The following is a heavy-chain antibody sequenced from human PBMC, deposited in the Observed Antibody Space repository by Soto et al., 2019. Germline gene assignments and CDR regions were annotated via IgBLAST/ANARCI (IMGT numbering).Heavy chain of an antibody. D-gene: IGHD1-26*01. CDR3: VRVGVGIGNHFDS. V-gene: IGHV4-59*12. Sequence: ASETLSLTCIVSNGAISGFYWTWIRQPPGKILEWIGYIHYSGRTDYNPSLTSRATMSVDTSKNQFSLNLKSTTAADTAVYYCVRVGVGIGNHFDSWGRGTLVTVSS. CDR1: NGAISGFY. CDR2: IHYSGRT. J-gene: IGHJ4*02.